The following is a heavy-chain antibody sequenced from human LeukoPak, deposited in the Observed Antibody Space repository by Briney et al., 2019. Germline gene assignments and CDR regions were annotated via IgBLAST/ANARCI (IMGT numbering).Heavy chain of an antibody. Sequence: GGSLRLSCAASGFTFSMYWMSWVRQAPGKGLEWVANIKEDGSEKYYVDSVRGRFTISRDNAKNSLFLQMNSLRAEDTAMYYCARDSRRGELPNYWGKGTLVTVSS. CDR2: IKEDGSEK. D-gene: IGHD1-7*01. J-gene: IGHJ4*02. V-gene: IGHV3-7*05. CDR1: GFTFSMYW. CDR3: ARDSRRGELPNY.